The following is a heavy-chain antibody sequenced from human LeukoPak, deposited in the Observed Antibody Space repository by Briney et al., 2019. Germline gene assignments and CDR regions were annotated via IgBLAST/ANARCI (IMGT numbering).Heavy chain of an antibody. Sequence: GGSLRLSCAASGFTFSSYWMSWVRQAPGKVLEWVANIKQDGGEKDCVDSVKGRFTISRDNAKNSLYLQMNSLRAEDTAVYYCARATFRYGSGTHFDYWGQGTLVSVSS. CDR2: IKQDGGEK. V-gene: IGHV3-7*01. D-gene: IGHD3-10*01. CDR3: ARATFRYGSGTHFDY. J-gene: IGHJ4*02. CDR1: GFTFSSYW.